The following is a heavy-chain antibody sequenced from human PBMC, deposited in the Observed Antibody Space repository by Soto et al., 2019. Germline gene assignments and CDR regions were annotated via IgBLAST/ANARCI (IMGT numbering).Heavy chain of an antibody. D-gene: IGHD2-15*01. CDR3: ARHGTGHIVVVVGWPDI. Sequence: GGSLRLSCAASGFSFSTYWMSWVRQAPGKGLEWVANIKQDAGEKFYVDSVKGRFTISRDNANNSLFLQMNSLRAEDTAMYYCARHGTGHIVVVVGWPDIWGQGTMVTVSS. CDR1: GFSFSTYW. V-gene: IGHV3-7*05. CDR2: IKQDAGEK. J-gene: IGHJ3*02.